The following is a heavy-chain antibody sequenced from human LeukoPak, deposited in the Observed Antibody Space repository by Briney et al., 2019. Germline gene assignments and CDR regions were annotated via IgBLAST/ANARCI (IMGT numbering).Heavy chain of an antibody. CDR1: GGSISSGGYY. CDR2: IYHSGST. Sequence: PSETLSLTCTVSGGSISSGGYYWTWIRQPPGKGLEGIGYIYHSGSTYYNPSLKSRVTISVDRSKNQFSLKLSSVTAADTAVYYCARDRSSIAAREAFDIWGQGTMVTVSS. CDR3: ARDRSSIAAREAFDI. D-gene: IGHD6-6*01. V-gene: IGHV4-30-2*01. J-gene: IGHJ3*02.